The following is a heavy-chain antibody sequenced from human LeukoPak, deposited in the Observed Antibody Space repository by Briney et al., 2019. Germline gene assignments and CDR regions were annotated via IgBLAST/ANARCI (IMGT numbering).Heavy chain of an antibody. D-gene: IGHD3-3*01. CDR2: INHSGST. V-gene: IGHV4-34*01. Sequence: PSETLSLTCAVYGGSFSGYYWSWIRQPPGKGLEWIGEINHSGSTNYNPSLKSRVAISVDTSKNQFSLKLSSVTAADTAVCYCARGRVDDFWSGLFDYWGQGTLVTVSS. J-gene: IGHJ4*02. CDR1: GGSFSGYY. CDR3: ARGRVDDFWSGLFDY.